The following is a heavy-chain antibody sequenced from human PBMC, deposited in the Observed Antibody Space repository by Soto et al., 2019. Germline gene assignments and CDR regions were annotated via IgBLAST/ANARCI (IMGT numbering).Heavy chain of an antibody. CDR2: ISSNGGST. Sequence: PGGSLRLSCAASGFTFSSYAMHWVRQAPGKGLEYVSAISSNGGSTYYANSVKGRFTISRDNSKNTLYLQMGSLRAEDMAVYYFARVGYSSSWQGYYYYYYMDVWGKGTTVTVSS. D-gene: IGHD6-13*01. J-gene: IGHJ6*03. CDR3: ARVGYSSSWQGYYYYYYMDV. V-gene: IGHV3-64*01. CDR1: GFTFSSYA.